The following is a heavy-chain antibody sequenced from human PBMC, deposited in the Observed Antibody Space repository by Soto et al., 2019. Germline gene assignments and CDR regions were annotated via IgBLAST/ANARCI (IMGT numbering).Heavy chain of an antibody. CDR3: ANVGRVTTVKNKRDYYYSGMDV. D-gene: IGHD4-4*01. V-gene: IGHV4-39*01. CDR2: IYYSGST. J-gene: IGHJ6*02. CDR1: GGSISSSSYY. Sequence: SETLSLTCTVSGGSISSSSYYWGWIRQPPGKGLEWIGSIYYSGSTYYNPSLKSRVTISVDTSKNQFSLKLSSVTAADTAVYYCANVGRVTTVKNKRDYYYSGMDVWGQGTTVTVSS.